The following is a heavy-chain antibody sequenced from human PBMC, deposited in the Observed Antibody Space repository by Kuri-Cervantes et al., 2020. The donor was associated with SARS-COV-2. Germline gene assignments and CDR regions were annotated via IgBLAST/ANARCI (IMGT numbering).Heavy chain of an antibody. Sequence: ASVKVSCKASGYTFTGYYMHWVRQAPGQGLEWMGWMNPNSGNTGYAQKFQGRVTMTEDTSTDTAYMELSSLRSEDTAVYYCATAPGLPSGSINWFDPWGQGTLVTVSS. J-gene: IGHJ5*02. CDR2: MNPNSGNT. V-gene: IGHV1-8*02. CDR3: ATAPGLPSGSINWFDP. CDR1: GYTFTGYY. D-gene: IGHD3-10*01.